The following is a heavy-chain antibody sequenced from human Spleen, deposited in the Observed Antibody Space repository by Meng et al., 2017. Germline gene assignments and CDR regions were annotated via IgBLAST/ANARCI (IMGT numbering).Heavy chain of an antibody. J-gene: IGHJ4*02. CDR2: INHSGST. D-gene: IGHD4-11*01. CDR1: GGSFSGYY. V-gene: IGHV4-34*01. CDR3: ARGPTTMAHDFDY. Sequence: QVQPEHGGAGMLKPSEALALTCAVYGGSFSGYYWSWIRQPPGKGLEWIGEINHSGSTNYNPSLESRATISVDTSQNNLSLKLSSVTAADSAVYYCARGPTTMAHDFDYWGQGTLVTVSS.